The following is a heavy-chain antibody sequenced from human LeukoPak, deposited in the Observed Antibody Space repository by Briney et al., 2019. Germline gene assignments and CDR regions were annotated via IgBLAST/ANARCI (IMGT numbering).Heavy chain of an antibody. Sequence: GGSLRLSCAASGVSFGRYAMSWVRQAPGKGLEWVSDISISGGSIYYADSVKGRFTISRDNSKNTLYLQMNSLRAEDTAVYYCAKGAYYYGSGSSRDCYFDYWGQGTLVTVSS. J-gene: IGHJ4*02. V-gene: IGHV3-23*01. CDR2: ISISGGSI. CDR3: AKGAYYYGSGSSRDCYFDY. D-gene: IGHD3-10*01. CDR1: GVSFGRYA.